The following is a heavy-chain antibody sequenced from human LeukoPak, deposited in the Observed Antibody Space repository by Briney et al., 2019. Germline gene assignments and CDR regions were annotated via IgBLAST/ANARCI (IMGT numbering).Heavy chain of an antibody. CDR3: ARGAREYDDAFDL. CDR2: LSGSGTTK. J-gene: IGHJ3*01. V-gene: IGHV3-11*01. Sequence: GGSLRLSCAVSGFGFGDYFLTWIRQAPGKGLEWVSYLSGSGTTKYYADSVKGRFTISRDNANNTLYLQVNSLRADDTAVYYCARGAREYDDAFDLWGQGTLVTVSS. D-gene: IGHD6-6*01. CDR1: GFGFGDYF.